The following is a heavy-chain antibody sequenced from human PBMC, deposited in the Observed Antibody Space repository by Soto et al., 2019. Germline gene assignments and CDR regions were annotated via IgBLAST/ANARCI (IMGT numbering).Heavy chain of an antibody. CDR2: ISSSSNYI. D-gene: IGHD3-9*01. CDR1: GFTFNSYS. J-gene: IGHJ6*04. V-gene: IGHV3-21*01. CDR3: ARSRSYDILTLMGV. Sequence: GGSLRLSCAASGFTFNSYSMNWVRQAPGKGLEWVSSISSSSNYIYYADSVKGRFTISRDDAKNSLYLQMNSLRAEDTAVYYCARSRSYDILTLMGVWGKGTTVTVSS.